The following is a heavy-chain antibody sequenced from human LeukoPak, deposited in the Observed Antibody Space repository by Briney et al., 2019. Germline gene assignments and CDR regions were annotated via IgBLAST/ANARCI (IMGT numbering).Heavy chain of an antibody. D-gene: IGHD6-25*01. CDR3: AGTIAATHGGAFDI. CDR2: INHSGST. J-gene: IGHJ3*02. V-gene: IGHV4-34*01. CDR1: GGSFSGYY. Sequence: SETLSLTCAVYGGSFSGYYWSWIRQPPGKRLEWIGEINHSGSTNYNPSLKSRVTISVDTSKNQFSLKLSSVTAADTAVYYCAGTIAATHGGAFDIWGQGTMVTVSS.